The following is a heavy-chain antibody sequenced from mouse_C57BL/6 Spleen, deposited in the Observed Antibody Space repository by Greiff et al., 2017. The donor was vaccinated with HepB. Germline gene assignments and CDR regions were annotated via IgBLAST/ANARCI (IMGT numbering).Heavy chain of an antibody. J-gene: IGHJ3*01. CDR2: INPNYGTT. D-gene: IGHD1-1*02. CDR1: GYSFTDYK. Sequence: VQLKQSGPELVKPGASVKISCKASGYSFTDYKMNWVKQSNGKSLEWIGVINPNYGTTSYNQKFKGKATLTVDQSSSTAYMQLNSLTSEDSAVYYCAREYGSSYAWFAYWGQGTLVTVSA. CDR3: AREYGSSYAWFAY. V-gene: IGHV1-39*01.